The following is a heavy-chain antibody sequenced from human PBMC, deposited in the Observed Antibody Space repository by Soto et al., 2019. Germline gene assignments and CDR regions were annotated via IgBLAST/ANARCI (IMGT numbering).Heavy chain of an antibody. D-gene: IGHD6-13*01. CDR3: ARDAAAAGTGRIDY. V-gene: IGHV6-1*01. CDR1: GDSVSSNSAA. Sequence: TLPLTCATSGDSVSSNSAAWDCIRQSPSRGLEWLGRTYYRSKWYNDYQVSGKSRITINPDTYNTQLSLQQNSVTPPDTAVYYCARDAAAAGTGRIDYWGHVSRGTVAS. CDR2: TYYRSKWYN. J-gene: IGHJ4*01.